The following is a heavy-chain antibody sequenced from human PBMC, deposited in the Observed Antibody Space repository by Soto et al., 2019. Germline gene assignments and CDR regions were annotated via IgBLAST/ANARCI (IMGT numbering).Heavy chain of an antibody. CDR3: AREGVAPYYYYGMDV. D-gene: IGHD5-12*01. V-gene: IGHV1-18*01. Sequence: ASVKVSCKASGYTFTISGISWVRQAPGQGLEWMGWISTYNGDTNYAQTFQGRVTMTTDTSTSTVHMEVRSLRSDDTAVYYCAREGVAPYYYYGMDVWGRGTTVTVS. CDR2: ISTYNGDT. J-gene: IGHJ6*02. CDR1: GYTFTISG.